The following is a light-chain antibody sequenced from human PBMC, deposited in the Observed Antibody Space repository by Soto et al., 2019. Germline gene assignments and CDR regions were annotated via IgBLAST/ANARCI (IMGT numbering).Light chain of an antibody. CDR3: QQRGDWPPIT. CDR1: QSVSSSY. CDR2: NAS. J-gene: IGKJ5*01. V-gene: IGKV3-11*01. Sequence: EIVLTQSPDTLSLSPGERATLSCRASQSVSSSYLAWYQQKPGQPPRLLIYNASNRTTGIPARFSGSGSGTDFTLTISSLEPEDFAVYYCQQRGDWPPITFGQGTRLEIK.